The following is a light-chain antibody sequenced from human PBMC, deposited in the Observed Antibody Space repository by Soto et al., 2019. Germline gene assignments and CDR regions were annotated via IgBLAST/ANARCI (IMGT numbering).Light chain of an antibody. Sequence: EIVMTQSPGTLSLSPGEGATLSCRASQSVSSSYLAWYQQKPGQAPRLLIYGASSRATGIPDRFSGSGSGTDFTLTISRLEPEDFAVYYCQQYGSSPTFGGGTEVDIK. V-gene: IGKV3-20*01. CDR3: QQYGSSPT. J-gene: IGKJ4*01. CDR2: GAS. CDR1: QSVSSSY.